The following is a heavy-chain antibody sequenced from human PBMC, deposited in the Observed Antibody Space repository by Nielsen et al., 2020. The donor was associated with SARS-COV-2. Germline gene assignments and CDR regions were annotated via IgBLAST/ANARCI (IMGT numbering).Heavy chain of an antibody. CDR3: AKGGLSIYGDSYFFDD. D-gene: IGHD4-17*01. Sequence: GESLKISCTASGFTFDTFGMSWVRQAPGKGLEWVARISGSGRGTSYADSVKGRFTISRDNSNNMVYLQVDALRADDTAVYYCAKGGLSIYGDSYFFDDWGQGSLVTVSS. V-gene: IGHV3-23*01. CDR2: ISGSGRGT. CDR1: GFTFDTFG. J-gene: IGHJ4*02.